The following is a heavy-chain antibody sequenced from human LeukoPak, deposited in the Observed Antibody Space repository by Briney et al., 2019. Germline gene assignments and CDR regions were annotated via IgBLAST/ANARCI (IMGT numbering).Heavy chain of an antibody. CDR2: INHSGST. CDR1: GGSFSGYY. J-gene: IGHJ4*02. CDR3: ARKRGYSYGRENPFDY. D-gene: IGHD5-18*01. V-gene: IGHV4-34*01. Sequence: PSETLSLTCAVYGGSFSGYYWSWIRQPPGKGLEWIGEINHSGSTNYNPSLKSRVTISVDTSKNQFSLKLSSVTAADTAVYYCARKRGYSYGRENPFDYWGQGTLVTVSS.